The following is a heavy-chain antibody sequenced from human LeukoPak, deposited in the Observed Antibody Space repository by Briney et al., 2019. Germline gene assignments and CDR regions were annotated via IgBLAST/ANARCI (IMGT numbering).Heavy chain of an antibody. D-gene: IGHD6-13*01. V-gene: IGHV3-30*19. CDR2: ISYDGSNK. Sequence: GGSLRLSCAASGFTFRSYNMHWVRQAPGKGLEWVAVISYDGSNKYYADSVKGRFTISRDNSKNTLYLQMNSLRAEDTAVYYCARDPGSSSWYTGRNWFDPWGQGTLVTVSS. CDR3: ARDPGSSSWYTGRNWFDP. J-gene: IGHJ5*02. CDR1: GFTFRSYN.